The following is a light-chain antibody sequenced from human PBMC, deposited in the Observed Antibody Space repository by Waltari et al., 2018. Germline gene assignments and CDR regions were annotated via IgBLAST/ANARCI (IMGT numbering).Light chain of an antibody. CDR3: QHYDSYPPT. V-gene: IGKV1D-16*01. J-gene: IGKJ3*01. CDR2: AAS. Sequence: DIQMTQSPSSLSASIGDRVIISCRASQDIRSWLVWYQQKSDEAPKTLLYAASNLQSGVPSRFSGSGSGTHFTLTISSLQPEDFATYYCQHYDSYPPTFGPGTKVDHK. CDR1: QDIRSW.